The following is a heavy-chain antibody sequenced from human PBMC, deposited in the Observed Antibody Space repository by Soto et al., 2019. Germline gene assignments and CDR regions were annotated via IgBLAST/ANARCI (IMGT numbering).Heavy chain of an antibody. V-gene: IGHV3-53*04. CDR2: IYSGGST. CDR1: GFTVSSNY. D-gene: IGHD2-2*01. Sequence: PGGSLRLSCAASGFTVSSNYMSWVRQAPGKGLEWVSVIYSGGSTYYADSVKGRFTISRHNSKNTLYLQMNSLRAEDTAVYYCARGVDRGLSYYYYYYMDVWGKGTTVTVSS. J-gene: IGHJ6*03. CDR3: ARGVDRGLSYYYYYYMDV.